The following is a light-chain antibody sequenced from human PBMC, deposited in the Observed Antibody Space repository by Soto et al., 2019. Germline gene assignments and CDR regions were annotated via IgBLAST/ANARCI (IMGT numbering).Light chain of an antibody. CDR1: ESVSSSY. Sequence: EIVLTQSPGTLSLSPGERATLSCRASESVSSSYLAWYQQKPGQAPRLLIFVASNRATGIPDRFSGSGSGTDFTLTISSLQSEDFAVYYCQQYNNWPWTFGQGTKVDIK. J-gene: IGKJ1*01. CDR2: VAS. CDR3: QQYNNWPWT. V-gene: IGKV3-20*01.